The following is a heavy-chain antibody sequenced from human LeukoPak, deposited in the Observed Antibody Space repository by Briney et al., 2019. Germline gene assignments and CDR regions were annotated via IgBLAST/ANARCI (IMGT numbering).Heavy chain of an antibody. CDR2: INPSGGST. V-gene: IGHV1-46*01. CDR3: ARAGVGYGDHNWFDP. CDR1: GYTFTSYY. J-gene: IGHJ5*02. Sequence: ASVNVSCKASGYTFTSYYMHWVRQAPGQGLEWMGIINPSGGSTSYAQKFQGRVTMTRDTSTSTVYMELSSLRSEDTAVYYCARAGVGYGDHNWFDPWGQGTLVTVSS. D-gene: IGHD4-17*01.